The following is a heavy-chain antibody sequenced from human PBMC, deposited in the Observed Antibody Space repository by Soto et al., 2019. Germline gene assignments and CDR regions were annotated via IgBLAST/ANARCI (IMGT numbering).Heavy chain of an antibody. CDR2: ISANNGNT. V-gene: IGHV1-18*01. D-gene: IGHD6-13*01. CDR3: VRDTFGYSSFFYYMDV. J-gene: IGHJ6*03. CDR1: GYTFTSYD. Sequence: QVQLVQSGAEVKKPGASVKVSCKASGYTFTSYDISWVRQAPGQGLEWMGWISANNGNTNYAQKLQGRVTMTTDTSTSTAYMELRSLRSDDTAVYYCVRDTFGYSSFFYYMDVWGKGTTVTVSS.